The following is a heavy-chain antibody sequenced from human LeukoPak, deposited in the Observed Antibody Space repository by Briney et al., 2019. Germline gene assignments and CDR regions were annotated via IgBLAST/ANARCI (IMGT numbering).Heavy chain of an antibody. D-gene: IGHD2-2*02. CDR2: IKSKTDGGTT. CDR1: GFTFSNAW. CDR3: TTEGYCSSTSCYSGY. J-gene: IGHJ4*02. V-gene: IGHV3-15*01. Sequence: PGGSLRLSCAASGFTFSNAWMSWVRQAPGKGLEWVGRIKSKTDGGTTGYAAAVKGRFTISRDETKNTLYLQMNSLKTEDTAVYYCTTEGYCSSTSCYSGYWGQGTLVAVSS.